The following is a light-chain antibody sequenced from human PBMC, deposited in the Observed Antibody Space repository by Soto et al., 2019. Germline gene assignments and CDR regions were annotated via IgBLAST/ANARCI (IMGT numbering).Light chain of an antibody. V-gene: IGLV2-14*01. J-gene: IGLJ1*01. CDR1: SSDVGSYNY. Sequence: QSALTQPASVSGSPGQSITISCTGTSSDVGSYNYVSWYQQHPGKAPKLMIYEVSDRPSGISSRFSGSKSGNTASLTISGLQTEDEADYYCSSYTSCSTLFGTGTKLTVL. CDR3: SSYTSCSTL. CDR2: EVS.